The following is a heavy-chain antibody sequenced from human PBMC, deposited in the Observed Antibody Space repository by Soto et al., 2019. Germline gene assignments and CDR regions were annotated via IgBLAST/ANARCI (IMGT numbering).Heavy chain of an antibody. D-gene: IGHD4-17*01. CDR3: ARGQRLDYGGNSGTDY. V-gene: IGHV1-8*01. J-gene: IGHJ4*02. Sequence: QVQLVQSGAEVKKPGASVKVSCKASGYTFTSYDINWVRQATGQGLEWMGWRNPNSGNTGYAQKFQGRVTMTRTTSMSTAYMALSSLRSEDTAVYYGARGQRLDYGGNSGTDYWGQGTLVTVS. CDR2: RNPNSGNT. CDR1: GYTFTSYD.